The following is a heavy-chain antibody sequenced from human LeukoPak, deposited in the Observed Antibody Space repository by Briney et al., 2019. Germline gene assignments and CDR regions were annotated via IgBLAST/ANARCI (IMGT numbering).Heavy chain of an antibody. V-gene: IGHV4-61*09. D-gene: IGHD1-26*01. CDR3: ARAKKRSGRSRNFYLDV. Sequence: SETLSLTCTVSDDPINSGVYYWNWIRQPAGKGLEWIGHIYTSGTTTNSNPSLKSLVAISLDTSKNHFSLKLSSVTAADTAVYYCARAKKRSGRSRNFYLDVWGKGTTVTVSS. CDR1: DDPINSGVYY. J-gene: IGHJ6*03. CDR2: IYTSGTTT.